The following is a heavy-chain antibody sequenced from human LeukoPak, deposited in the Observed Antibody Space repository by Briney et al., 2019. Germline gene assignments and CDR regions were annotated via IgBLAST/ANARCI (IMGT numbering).Heavy chain of an antibody. V-gene: IGHV3-21*01. CDR2: SGPSINNI. D-gene: IGHD3-22*01. Sequence: GSLRLSCAASGFTFSSYSVNWVRQAPGKGLEWVPSSGPSINNIYSDSLKGRLPISRENAKNSLYLQMNSLRAEETAVYYCARGRPDSSGYYHHYYYYYMDVWGKGTTVTVSS. CDR1: GFTFSSYS. J-gene: IGHJ6*03. CDR3: ARGRPDSSGYYHHYYYYYMDV.